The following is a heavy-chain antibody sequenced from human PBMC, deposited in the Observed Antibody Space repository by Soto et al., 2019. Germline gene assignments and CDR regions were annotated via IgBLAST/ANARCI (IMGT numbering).Heavy chain of an antibody. J-gene: IGHJ4*02. CDR2: INHSVNS. CDR3: VGRLTSIYSYFDS. D-gene: IGHD4-4*01. Sequence: SETLSLAYAVYWGTFIGYYWIWIRQPPGKGLEWIGEINHSVNSYYSPSLKSRVFMSVDTSKNLFSLKLSSVTAADTAIYYCVGRLTSIYSYFDSWGQGTQVTVS. V-gene: IGHV4-34*08. CDR1: WGTFIGYY.